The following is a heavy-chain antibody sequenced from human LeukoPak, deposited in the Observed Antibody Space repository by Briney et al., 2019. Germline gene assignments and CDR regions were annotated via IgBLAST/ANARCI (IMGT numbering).Heavy chain of an antibody. J-gene: IGHJ4*02. CDR3: ANPRYDSSGYYYVD. CDR1: GGTFSSYA. CDR2: IIPIFGTA. Sequence: ASVKVSCKASGGTFSSYAISWVRQAPGQGLEWMGGIIPIFGTANYAQKFQGRVTITADESTSTAYMELSSLRSEDTAVYYCANPRYDSSGYYYVDWGQGTLVTVSS. V-gene: IGHV1-69*13. D-gene: IGHD3-22*01.